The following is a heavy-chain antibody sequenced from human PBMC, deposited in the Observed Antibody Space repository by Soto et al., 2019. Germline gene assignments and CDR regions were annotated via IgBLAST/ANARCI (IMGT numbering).Heavy chain of an antibody. D-gene: IGHD1-26*01. J-gene: IGHJ4*02. CDR2: ISAYNANI. CDR3: AGDRLGATGDY. Sequence: QVQLVQSGAEVKKPGASVKVSCKASGYTFTSSGISWVRQTPGQGLEWMGWISAYNANINYAQKLQGRVTMTTDTSTNTAYMELRSLRSHDTAVYFCAGDRLGATGDYWGQGTLVTVSS. CDR1: GYTFTSSG. V-gene: IGHV1-18*01.